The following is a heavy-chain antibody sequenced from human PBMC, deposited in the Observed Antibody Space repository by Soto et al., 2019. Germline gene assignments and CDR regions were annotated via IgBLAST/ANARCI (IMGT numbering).Heavy chain of an antibody. V-gene: IGHV3-23*01. CDR2: ISGSGGST. D-gene: IGHD6-13*01. CDR1: GFTFSSYA. J-gene: IGHJ5*02. CDR3: AKASHSSSWYSNWFDP. Sequence: EVQLLESGGGLVQPGGSLRLSCAASGFTFSSYAMSWVRQAPGKGLEWVSAISGSGGSTYYADSVKGRFTISRDNSKNPLDLQMNSLRAEDTDVYYCAKASHSSSWYSNWFDPWGQGTLVTVSS.